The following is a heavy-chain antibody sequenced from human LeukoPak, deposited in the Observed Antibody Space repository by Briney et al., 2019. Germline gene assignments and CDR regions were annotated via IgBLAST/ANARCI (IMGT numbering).Heavy chain of an antibody. V-gene: IGHV6-1*01. CDR3: ARGAPDYGDFDY. J-gene: IGHJ4*02. Sequence: SQTLSLTCAISGDSVSSNSAAWSWISQSPSRGLEWLGRTYYRSKWYNDYAVSVKSRITINPDTSKNQFSLQLNSVTPEDTAVYYCARGAPDYGDFDYWGQGTMVTVPS. CDR2: TYYRSKWYN. CDR1: GDSVSSNSAA. D-gene: IGHD4-17*01.